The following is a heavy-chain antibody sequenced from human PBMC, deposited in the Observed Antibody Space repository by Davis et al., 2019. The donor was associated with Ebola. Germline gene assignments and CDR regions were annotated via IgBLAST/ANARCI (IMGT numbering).Heavy chain of an antibody. CDR1: GFAFRTYG. Sequence: GGSLRLSCTGSGFAFRTYGMHWVRQAPGKGLEWVAIISYDGNKKFYADSVKGRFTVSRDNSKYTLYLQMNSLRREDSAMYYCAKETTATTDFDYWGQGTLVTVSS. CDR3: AKETTATTDFDY. J-gene: IGHJ4*02. D-gene: IGHD4-17*01. CDR2: ISYDGNKK. V-gene: IGHV3-30*18.